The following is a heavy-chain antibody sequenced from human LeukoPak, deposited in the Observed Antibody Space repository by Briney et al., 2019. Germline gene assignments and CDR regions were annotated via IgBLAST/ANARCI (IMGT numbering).Heavy chain of an antibody. D-gene: IGHD2-2*01. CDR1: GGTFSSYA. Sequence: GASVKVSCKASGGTFSSYAISWVRQAPGQGLEWMGGIIPIFGTANYAQKFQGRVTITADESTSSAYMELSSLRSEDTAVYYCAGGGSTSPHLGPNAFFYYYYYMDVWGKGTTVTVSS. V-gene: IGHV1-69*13. CDR3: AGGGSTSPHLGPNAFFYYYYYMDV. J-gene: IGHJ6*03. CDR2: IIPIFGTA.